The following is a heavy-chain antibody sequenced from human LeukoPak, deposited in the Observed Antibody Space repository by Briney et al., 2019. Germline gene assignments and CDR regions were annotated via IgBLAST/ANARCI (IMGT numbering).Heavy chain of an antibody. CDR1: GFTFSSYG. CDR2: ISYDGSNK. D-gene: IGHD5-18*01. J-gene: IGHJ4*02. CDR3: PRDTAMDY. V-gene: IGHV3-30*03. Sequence: GRSLRLSCAASGFTFSSYGMHWVRQAPGKGLEWVAAISYDGSNKYYADSVKGRFTISRDNSKNTLYLQMNSLRAEDTAVYYCPRDTAMDYWGQGTLVTVSS.